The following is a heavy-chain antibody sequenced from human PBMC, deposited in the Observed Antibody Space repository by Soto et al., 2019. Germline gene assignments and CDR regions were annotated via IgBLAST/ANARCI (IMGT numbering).Heavy chain of an antibody. J-gene: IGHJ5*02. CDR3: ARGLTYYYDSSGYLNWFDP. Sequence: QVKLVQFGAEVKKPGASVRVSCKASGYTFTSYGISWVRQAPGQGLEWMGWISAYNGNTNYAQKLQGRVTMTTVTSTSTAYMELRSLRSDDTAVYYCARGLTYYYDSSGYLNWFDPWGQGTLVTVSS. CDR2: ISAYNGNT. D-gene: IGHD3-22*01. CDR1: GYTFTSYG. V-gene: IGHV1-18*01.